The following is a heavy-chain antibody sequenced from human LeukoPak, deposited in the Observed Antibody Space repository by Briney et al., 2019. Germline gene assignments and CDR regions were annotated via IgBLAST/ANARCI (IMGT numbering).Heavy chain of an antibody. CDR1: GGTFSSYA. CDR2: IIPILGIA. J-gene: IGHJ5*02. Sequence: ASVKVSCKASGGTFSSYAITWVRQAPGQGLEWMGRIIPILGIANYAQKFQGRVTITADKSTSTAYMELSSLRSEDTAVYYCARDLDWFDPWGQGTLVTVSS. CDR3: ARDLDWFDP. V-gene: IGHV1-69*04.